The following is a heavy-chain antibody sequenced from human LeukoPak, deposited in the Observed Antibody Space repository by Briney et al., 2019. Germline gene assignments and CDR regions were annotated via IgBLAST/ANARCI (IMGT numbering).Heavy chain of an antibody. D-gene: IGHD3-10*01. Sequence: PSETLSLTCTVSGGSISSHYWSWIQQPPGKGLEWIGYIYYSGSTNYNPSLKSRVAISVDTSKNQFSLKLSSVTAADTAVYYCAGSITMVRVPALDYWGQGTLVTVSS. CDR1: GGSISSHY. CDR2: IYYSGST. CDR3: AGSITMVRVPALDY. V-gene: IGHV4-59*11. J-gene: IGHJ4*02.